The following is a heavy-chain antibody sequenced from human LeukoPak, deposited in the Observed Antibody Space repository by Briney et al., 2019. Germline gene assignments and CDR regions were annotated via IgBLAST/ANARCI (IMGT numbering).Heavy chain of an antibody. Sequence: PGGSLRLSCAASGFTFSSYAMRWVRQAPGRGREWVSAISGSGGSTYYADSVKGRFTISRDNSKNTLYLQMNSLRTEDTAVYYCASPRGAGYYYYGMDVWGQGTTVTVSS. D-gene: IGHD3-10*01. CDR1: GFTFSSYA. V-gene: IGHV3-23*01. CDR3: ASPRGAGYYYYGMDV. J-gene: IGHJ6*02. CDR2: ISGSGGST.